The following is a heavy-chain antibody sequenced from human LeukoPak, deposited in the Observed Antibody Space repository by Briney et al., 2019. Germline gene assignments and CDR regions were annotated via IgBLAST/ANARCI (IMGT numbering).Heavy chain of an antibody. J-gene: IGHJ4*02. CDR2: ISANNGNA. CDR3: ARDVSHRLFYDSSGYYILFDY. Sequence: GASVKVSCKASGYMFTSYGISWVRQAPGQGLGWRGWISANNGNANYAQKLQGRVTMTRDTSTSTAYMELRSLRSDDTAVYYCARDVSHRLFYDSSGYYILFDYWGQGTLVTVSS. V-gene: IGHV1-18*01. CDR1: GYMFTSYG. D-gene: IGHD3-22*01.